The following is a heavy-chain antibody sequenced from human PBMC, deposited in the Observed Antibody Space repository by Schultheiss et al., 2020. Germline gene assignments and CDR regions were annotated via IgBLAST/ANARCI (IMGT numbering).Heavy chain of an antibody. V-gene: IGHV4-31*01. J-gene: IGHJ6*02. CDR2: IYYSGST. Sequence: SETLSLTCTVSGGSISSGGYYWSWIRQHPGKGLEWIGYIYYSGSTYYNPSLKSLVTISVDTSKNQFSLKLSSVTAADTAVYYCARGSGVGDYVWGSYRDYYGIDVWGQGTTVTVSS. CDR1: GGSISSGGYY. D-gene: IGHD3-16*02. CDR3: ARGSGVGDYVWGSYRDYYGIDV.